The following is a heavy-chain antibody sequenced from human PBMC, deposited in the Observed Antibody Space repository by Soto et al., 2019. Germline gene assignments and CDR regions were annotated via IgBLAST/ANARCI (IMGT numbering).Heavy chain of an antibody. CDR1: GFPFSDAW. CDR3: TTDPSVEAAYCSSGSCYRSYGMDV. D-gene: IGHD2-15*01. J-gene: IGHJ6*02. V-gene: IGHV3-15*01. Sequence: EEQLVESGGDLVKPGGSLRLSCAASGFPFSDAWIRWVRQPPGKGLEWVGRIKSNTDGGATDYAAPVKGRFTISRDDSKNTLYLQMNSLTTADTAVYYCTTDPSVEAAYCSSGSCYRSYGMDVWGQGTTVTVSS. CDR2: IKSNTDGGAT.